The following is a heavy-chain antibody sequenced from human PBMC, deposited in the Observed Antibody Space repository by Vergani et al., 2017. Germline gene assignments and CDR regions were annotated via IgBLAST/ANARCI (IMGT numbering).Heavy chain of an antibody. D-gene: IGHD3-22*01. J-gene: IGHJ5*01. CDR3: VREDVRYYDSYGDSAGCFDS. CDR2: NSNSGSA. V-gene: IGHV4-61*02. Sequence: QLQLQESGPGLVRPSETLSLTCSVSGASISSGPFFWSWIRQPAGKGLEWIGRNSNSGSAKYNLSLRSRVTISVDTANNQFSLKLRSLTVADTAVYYCVREDVRYYDSYGDSAGCFDSWGQGTLVTVSS. CDR1: GASISSGPFF.